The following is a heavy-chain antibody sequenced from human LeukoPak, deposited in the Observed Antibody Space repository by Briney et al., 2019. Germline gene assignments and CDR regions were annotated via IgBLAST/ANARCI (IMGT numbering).Heavy chain of an antibody. CDR2: IYTSGST. V-gene: IGHV4-61*02. D-gene: IGHD3-10*01. CDR3: ARDFNYYGSGSRYYFDY. Sequence: SETLSLTCTVSGGSISSGSYYWSWIRQPAGKGLEWIGRIYTSGSTNYSPSLKSRVTISVDTSKNQFSLKLSSVTAADTAVYYCARDFNYYGSGSRYYFDYWGQGTLVTVSS. J-gene: IGHJ4*02. CDR1: GGSISSGSYY.